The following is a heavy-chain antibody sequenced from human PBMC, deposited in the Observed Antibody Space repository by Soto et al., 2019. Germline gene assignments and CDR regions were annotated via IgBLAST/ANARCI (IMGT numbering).Heavy chain of an antibody. J-gene: IGHJ5*02. V-gene: IGHV4-59*01. CDR2: IYYSGST. CDR3: ARETGDFWSGYPSGHWFDP. D-gene: IGHD3-3*01. Sequence: SETLSLTCTVSGGSISSYYWSWIRQPPGKGLEWIGYIYYSGSTNYNPSLKSRVTISVDTSKNQFSLKLSSVTAADTAVYYCARETGDFWSGYPSGHWFDPWGQGTLVTVSS. CDR1: GGSISSYY.